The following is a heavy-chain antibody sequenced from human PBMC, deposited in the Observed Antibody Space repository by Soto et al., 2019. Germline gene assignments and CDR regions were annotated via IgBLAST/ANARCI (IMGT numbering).Heavy chain of an antibody. V-gene: IGHV3-74*01. CDR1: GFTFSSYW. CDR3: ARGDGDYYDGNGYLGRH. Sequence: EVQLVESGGGSVQPGGSLRLSCAASGFTFSSYWMHWVRQAPGKGLVWVSRIKSDGSGTYYADSVKGRLTISRDNAKNTLYLQMNSLRAEDTAVNYCARGDGDYYDGNGYLGRHWGQGTLVTVSS. D-gene: IGHD3-22*01. J-gene: IGHJ4*02. CDR2: IKSDGSGT.